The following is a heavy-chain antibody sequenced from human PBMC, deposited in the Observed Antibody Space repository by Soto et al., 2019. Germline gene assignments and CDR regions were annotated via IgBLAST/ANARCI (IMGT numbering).Heavy chain of an antibody. Sequence: QVQLQESGPGLVKPSGTLSLTCAVSSGTISSSNWWTWVRQPPGKGLEWIGEINQSGSPNYNPSLRSRDTISVDKSKSQFFLKLSSVNAADTAIYYCAGLGMVAAHREFDPWGQGTLVTVSS. CDR2: INQSGSP. D-gene: IGHD2-15*01. CDR3: AGLGMVAAHREFDP. V-gene: IGHV4-4*02. CDR1: SGTISSSNW. J-gene: IGHJ5*02.